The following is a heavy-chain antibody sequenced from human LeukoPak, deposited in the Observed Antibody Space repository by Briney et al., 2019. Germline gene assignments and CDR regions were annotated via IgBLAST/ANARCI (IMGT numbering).Heavy chain of an antibody. CDR2: IYSGGST. J-gene: IGHJ6*02. CDR3: ARGRDNSSGWYYIGYCYGMDV. D-gene: IGHD6-19*01. CDR1: GFTVSSNY. V-gene: IGHV3-66*01. Sequence: GGSLRLSCAASGFTVSSNYMSWVRQAPGKGLEWVSVIYSGGSTYYADSVKGRFTISRDNSKNTLYLQMNSLRAEDTAVYYCARGRDNSSGWYYIGYCYGMDVWGQGTTVTVSS.